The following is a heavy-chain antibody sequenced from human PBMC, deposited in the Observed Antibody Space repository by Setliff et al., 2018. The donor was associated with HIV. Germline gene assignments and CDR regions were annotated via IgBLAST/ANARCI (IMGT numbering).Heavy chain of an antibody. Sequence: GGSLRLSCAASGFTFSGYGMHWVRQAPGKGLEWVAIISYDGTNKYYADSVKGRFTISRDNSKNTLFLQMNSLRGEDTAVYYCAKDEAHYYYHYMDVWGKGTTVTVSS. CDR2: ISYDGTNK. CDR3: AKDEAHYYYHYMDV. D-gene: IGHD3-10*01. J-gene: IGHJ6*03. V-gene: IGHV3-30*18. CDR1: GFTFSGYG.